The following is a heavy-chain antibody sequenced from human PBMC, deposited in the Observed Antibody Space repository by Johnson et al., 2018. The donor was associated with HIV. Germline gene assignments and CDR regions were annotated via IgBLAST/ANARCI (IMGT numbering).Heavy chain of an antibody. CDR2: ISYDGSNK. J-gene: IGHJ3*01. CDR1: GFTFSSYA. CDR3: ARAKDAAYPYDAFDV. D-gene: IGHD2-15*01. V-gene: IGHV3-30-3*01. Sequence: QVQLVESGGGLVKPGGSLRLSCAASGFTFSSYAMHWVRQAPGKGLEWVAVISYDGSNKYYADSVKGRFTISRDNSKNTLYLQMNSLRAEDTAVYYCARAKDAAYPYDAFDVWGHGTMVIVSA.